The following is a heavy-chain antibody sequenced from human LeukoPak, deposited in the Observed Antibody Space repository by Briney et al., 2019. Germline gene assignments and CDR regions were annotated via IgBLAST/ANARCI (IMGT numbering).Heavy chain of an antibody. CDR3: ARASHYYDSSGYYIFDY. J-gene: IGHJ4*02. V-gene: IGHV1-69*05. Sequence: SVTVSFKASGGTFSRYAFSWVRQAPGQGLEWMGGIIPIFGTANYAQKFQGTVTITTDEPTSTAYMELSSLRSEDTAVYYCARASHYYDSSGYYIFDYWGQGTLVTVAS. CDR2: IIPIFGTA. CDR1: GGTFSRYA. D-gene: IGHD3-22*01.